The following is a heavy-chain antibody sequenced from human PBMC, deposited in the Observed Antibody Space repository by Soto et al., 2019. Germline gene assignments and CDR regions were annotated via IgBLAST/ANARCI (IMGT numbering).Heavy chain of an antibody. D-gene: IGHD3-16*01. CDR3: TSDTFRLRDI. CDR2: INPAGTIT. J-gene: IGHJ4*02. CDR1: GFPFSHYW. V-gene: IGHV3-74*01. Sequence: PGGSLRLSCAASGFPFSHYWMHWVRQTPGKGLVRVSRINPAGTITNYADSVEGRFTISRDNADSALFLQMNSLSAEDTAIYYCTSDTFRLRDIWGQGTLVTVSS.